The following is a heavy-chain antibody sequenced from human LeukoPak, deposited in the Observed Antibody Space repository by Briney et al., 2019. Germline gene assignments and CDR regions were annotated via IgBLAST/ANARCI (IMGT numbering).Heavy chain of an antibody. D-gene: IGHD6-19*01. J-gene: IGHJ6*02. Sequence: SETLSLTCTVSGGSISSSSYYWGWIRQPPGKGLEWIRGIYYSGSTYYNPSLKSRVTISVDTSKNQFSLKLSSVTAADTAVYYCARQGLAVAGTTQYYYYYGMDVWGQGTTVTVSS. CDR2: IYYSGST. V-gene: IGHV4-39*01. CDR3: ARQGLAVAGTTQYYYYYGMDV. CDR1: GGSISSSSYY.